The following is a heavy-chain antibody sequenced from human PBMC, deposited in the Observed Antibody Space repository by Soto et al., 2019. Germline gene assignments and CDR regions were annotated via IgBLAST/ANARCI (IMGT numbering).Heavy chain of an antibody. CDR2: VYATGTT. CDR1: GGSISKFY. V-gene: IGHV4-4*07. J-gene: IGHJ5*02. Sequence: QVQLQESGPGLVKPSETLSLSCSVSGGSISKFYWSWIRKTAGKGLEWMGRVYATGTTDYNPSLSSRVSMSVDISKKTFSLRLTSVTAADTGVYYCVRDGSKTLRDWFDPWGQGKLVTVSS. CDR3: VRDGSKTLRDWFDP.